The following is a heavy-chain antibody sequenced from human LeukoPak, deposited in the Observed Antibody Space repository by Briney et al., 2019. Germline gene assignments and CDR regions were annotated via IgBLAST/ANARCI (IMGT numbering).Heavy chain of an antibody. CDR3: ASRDGYGLGY. Sequence: PGESLRLSCAASGFTVSGNYMMWVRQAPGKGLEWVSVIYTGGTTYYADSVKGRFTISRDNSKNTVYLQMNTLRAEDTAVYYCASRDGYGLGYWSQGALVTVSS. CDR2: IYTGGTT. D-gene: IGHD5-24*01. CDR1: GFTVSGNY. J-gene: IGHJ4*02. V-gene: IGHV3-66*01.